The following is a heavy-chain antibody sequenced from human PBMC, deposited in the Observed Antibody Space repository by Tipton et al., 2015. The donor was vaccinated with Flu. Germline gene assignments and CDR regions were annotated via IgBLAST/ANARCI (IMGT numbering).Heavy chain of an antibody. J-gene: IGHJ4*02. CDR2: IYHSGST. Sequence: TLSLTCAVSGGSISSGGYSWGWIRQPPGKGLEWIGYIYHSGSTYYNPSLKSRVTISVDRSKNQFSLKLSAVTAADTAVYYCASSGWYGNYFDYWGQGTLVTVSS. CDR3: ASSGWYGNYFDY. D-gene: IGHD6-19*01. V-gene: IGHV4-30-2*01. CDR1: GGSISSGGYS.